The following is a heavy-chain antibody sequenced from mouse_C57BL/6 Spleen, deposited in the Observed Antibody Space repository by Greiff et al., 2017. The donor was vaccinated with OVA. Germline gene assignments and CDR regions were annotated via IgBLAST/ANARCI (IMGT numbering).Heavy chain of an antibody. CDR2: IDPEDGET. J-gene: IGHJ4*01. CDR3: ARYYGSSYGDYYAMDY. CDR1: GFNIKDYY. V-gene: IGHV14-2*01. D-gene: IGHD1-1*01. Sequence: EVQLQQSGAELVKPGASVKLSCTASGFNIKDYYMHWVKQRTEQGLEWIGRIDPEDGETKYAPKFQGKATITADTSSNTAYLQLSSLTSEDTAVYYCARYYGSSYGDYYAMDYWGQGTSGTVSS.